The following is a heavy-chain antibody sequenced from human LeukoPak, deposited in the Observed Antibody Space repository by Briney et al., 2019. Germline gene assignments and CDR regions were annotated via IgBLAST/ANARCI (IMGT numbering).Heavy chain of an antibody. V-gene: IGHV4-61*02. CDR1: GGSISSGSYY. CDR2: IYTSGST. CDR3: ARVWDFWSGYGWFDP. Sequence: SETLSLTCTVSGGSISSGSYYWRWIRQPAGEGLEWIGRIYTSGSTNYNPSLKCRVTISVDTSKNQFSLKLSSVTAADTAVYYCARVWDFWSGYGWFDPWGQGTLVTVSS. D-gene: IGHD3-3*01. J-gene: IGHJ5*02.